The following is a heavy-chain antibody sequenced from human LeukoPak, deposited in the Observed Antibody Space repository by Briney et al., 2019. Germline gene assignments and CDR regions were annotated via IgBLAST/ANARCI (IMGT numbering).Heavy chain of an antibody. D-gene: IGHD3-10*01. CDR3: ARDVFGARGVITYFDY. Sequence: GGSLRLSCAASGFTFSSYSMNWVRQAPGKGLEWVSYISSSSSTIYYADSVKGRFTISRDNVKNSLYLQMNSLRAEDTAVYFCARDVFGARGVITYFDYWGQGTLVTVSS. CDR1: GFTFSSYS. J-gene: IGHJ4*02. CDR2: ISSSSSTI. V-gene: IGHV3-48*04.